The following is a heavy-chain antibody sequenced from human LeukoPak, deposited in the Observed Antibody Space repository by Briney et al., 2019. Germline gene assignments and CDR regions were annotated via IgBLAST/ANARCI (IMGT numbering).Heavy chain of an antibody. V-gene: IGHV3-23*01. J-gene: IGHJ4*02. CDR2: ISDRGSLT. CDR1: GFAFSSLA. Sequence: PGGSLRLSCAATGFAFSSLAMGWVRQAPGQGLEWVSVISDRGSLTYYADSVKGRFTISRDNSKNTLFLQMNSLRAEDTAVYYCAKDARRTNGWYFFDYWGQGTLVTVSS. CDR3: AKDARRTNGWYFFDY. D-gene: IGHD6-19*01.